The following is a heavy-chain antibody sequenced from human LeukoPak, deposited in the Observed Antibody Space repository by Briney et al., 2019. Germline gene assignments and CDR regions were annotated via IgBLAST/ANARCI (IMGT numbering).Heavy chain of an antibody. CDR2: ISGSGGST. V-gene: IGHV3-23*01. Sequence: PGGSLRLSCAASGFTFSSYAMSWVRQAPGKGLEWVSAISGSGGSTYYADSVKGRFTISRDNAKNTLYLRMSSLRAEDTAVYYCARVESSGWYFDPWGQGTLVTVSS. CDR3: ARVESSGWYFDP. D-gene: IGHD6-19*01. CDR1: GFTFSSYA. J-gene: IGHJ5*02.